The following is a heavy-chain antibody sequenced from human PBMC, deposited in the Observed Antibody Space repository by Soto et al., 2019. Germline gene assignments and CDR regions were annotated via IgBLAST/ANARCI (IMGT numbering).Heavy chain of an antibody. CDR1: GFAFSSYA. CDR3: ARPFSSGWYGDVDF. Sequence: QVQLVESGGGVVQPGRSLRLSCAASGFAFSSYAMHWVRRAPGKGLEWVAVISYDASNKYYADSVKGRFTISRDNSKKTMYLQMSSLRAEDTAVYYCARPFSSGWYGDVDFWGQGTLVAVSS. D-gene: IGHD6-19*01. J-gene: IGHJ4*02. CDR2: ISYDASNK. V-gene: IGHV3-30-3*01.